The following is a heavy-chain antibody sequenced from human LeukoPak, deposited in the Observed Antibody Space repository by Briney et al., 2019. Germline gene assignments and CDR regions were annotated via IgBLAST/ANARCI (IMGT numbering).Heavy chain of an antibody. D-gene: IGHD2-2*01. Sequence: GGSLRLPCAASGITVSSYAMSWVRQAPGKGLDWVSSISGSGGSTHYADSVKGRFTISRDNAKNTLYLQMDSLRGEDTAVYYCAKRTEYCSSTRCAFWYFDLWGRGTQVTVSS. CDR1: GITVSSYA. CDR3: AKRTEYCSSTRCAFWYFDL. V-gene: IGHV3-23*01. CDR2: ISGSGGST. J-gene: IGHJ2*01.